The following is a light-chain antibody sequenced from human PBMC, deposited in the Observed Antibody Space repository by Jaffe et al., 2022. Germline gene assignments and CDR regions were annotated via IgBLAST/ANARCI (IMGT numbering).Light chain of an antibody. Sequence: QSALTQPASVSGSPGQSITISCTGTSSDVGGYNYVSWYQQHPGKAPKLMIYEVTNRPSGVSNRFSGSKSGNTASLTISGLQAEDEATYYCSSYTSSSLGVFGGGTKLTVL. J-gene: IGLJ3*02. CDR1: SSDVGGYNY. CDR3: SSYTSSSLGV. V-gene: IGLV2-14*01. CDR2: EVT.